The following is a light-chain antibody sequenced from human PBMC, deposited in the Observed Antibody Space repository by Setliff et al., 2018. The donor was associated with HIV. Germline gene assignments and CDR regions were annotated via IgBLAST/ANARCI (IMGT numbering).Light chain of an antibody. Sequence: QSALTQPPSVSGSPGQSIIISCTGTTSDIGSYNRVSWYQQRPGTAPKLIIYEVNKRPSGVSNRFSGSKSGTTASLAISGLQADDEADYYCYSYVGGGSIRYVFGTGTKVTVL. CDR1: TSDIGSYNR. CDR3: YSYVGGGSIRYV. J-gene: IGLJ1*01. CDR2: EVN. V-gene: IGLV2-23*02.